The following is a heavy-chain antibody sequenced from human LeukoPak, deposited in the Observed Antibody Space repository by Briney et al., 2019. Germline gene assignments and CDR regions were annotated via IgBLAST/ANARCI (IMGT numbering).Heavy chain of an antibody. Sequence: PGGSLRLSCAASGFTLSSYAMSWVRQAPGKGLEWVSGISWNSGSIGYADSVKGRFTISRDNAKNSLYLQMNSLRAEDTALYYCAKEATYYDFWSGYYTGWYYYYGMDVWGQGTTVTVTS. V-gene: IGHV3-9*01. CDR2: ISWNSGSI. CDR1: GFTLSSYA. D-gene: IGHD3-3*01. CDR3: AKEATYYDFWSGYYTGWYYYYGMDV. J-gene: IGHJ6*02.